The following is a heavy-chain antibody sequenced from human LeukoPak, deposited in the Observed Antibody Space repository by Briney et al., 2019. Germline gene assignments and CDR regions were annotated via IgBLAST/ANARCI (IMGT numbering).Heavy chain of an antibody. V-gene: IGHV1-8*01. J-gene: IGHJ6*03. CDR1: GYIFTSYD. CDR2: MNPNSGNT. D-gene: IGHD5-18*01. Sequence: ASVKVSCKASGYIFTSYDINWVRQATGQGLEWMGWMNPNSGNTGYAQKFQGRVTMTRNTSISTAYMELSSLRSEDTAVYYCARGFPAMARDYYYYMDVWGKGTTVTVSS. CDR3: ARGFPAMARDYYYYMDV.